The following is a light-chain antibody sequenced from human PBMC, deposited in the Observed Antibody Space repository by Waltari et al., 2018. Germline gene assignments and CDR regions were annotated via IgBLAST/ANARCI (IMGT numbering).Light chain of an antibody. CDR3: QHYVSLPAT. CDR1: QSVSKY. V-gene: IGKV3-20*01. J-gene: IGKJ1*01. Sequence: GERATLSCRASQSVSKYLAWYQQKPGQAPRLLKYHTSIRATGIPYRFSGSGSGTDFSLTISRLEPEDFAVFYCQHYVSLPATFGQGTKVEIK. CDR2: HTS.